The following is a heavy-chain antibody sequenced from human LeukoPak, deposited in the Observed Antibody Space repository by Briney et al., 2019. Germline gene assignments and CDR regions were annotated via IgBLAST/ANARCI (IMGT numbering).Heavy chain of an antibody. Sequence: SETLSLTCAVYGGSFSGYYWSWIRQPPGKGLEWIGEINHSGSTNYNPSLKSRVTISVDTSKNQFSLKLSSVTAADTAVYYCARMKGTWIQLWQGFDYWGQGTLVTASS. V-gene: IGHV4-34*01. D-gene: IGHD5-18*01. CDR3: ARMKGTWIQLWQGFDY. CDR1: GGSFSGYY. CDR2: INHSGST. J-gene: IGHJ4*02.